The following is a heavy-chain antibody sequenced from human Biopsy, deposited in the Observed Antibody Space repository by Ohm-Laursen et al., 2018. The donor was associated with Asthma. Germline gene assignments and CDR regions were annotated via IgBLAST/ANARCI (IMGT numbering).Heavy chain of an antibody. J-gene: IGHJ4*02. CDR2: ICYSGST. Sequence: TLSLTCTVSYGSITSGGYYWTWIRQHPGKGLEWIGFICYSGSTYYNPSLKSRVSISIDTSKNQFSLKLSSVTAADTAVYYCARAQDYYDSRGYYRGFDYWGQGTLVTVSS. D-gene: IGHD3-22*01. CDR1: YGSITSGGYY. V-gene: IGHV4-31*03. CDR3: ARAQDYYDSRGYYRGFDY.